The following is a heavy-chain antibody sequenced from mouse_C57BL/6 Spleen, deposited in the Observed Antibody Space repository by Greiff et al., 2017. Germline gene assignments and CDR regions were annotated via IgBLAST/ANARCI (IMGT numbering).Heavy chain of an antibody. D-gene: IGHD1-1*01. CDR2: ISNGGGST. V-gene: IGHV5-12*01. CDR3: ARHYYGSRRDAMDY. J-gene: IGHJ4*01. CDR1: GFTFSDYY. Sequence: DVKLVESGGGLVQPGGSLKLSCAASGFTFSDYYMYWVRQTPEKRLEWVAYISNGGGSTYYPDTVKGRFTISRDNAKNTLYLQMSRLKSEDTAMYYCARHYYGSRRDAMDYWGQGTSVTVSS.